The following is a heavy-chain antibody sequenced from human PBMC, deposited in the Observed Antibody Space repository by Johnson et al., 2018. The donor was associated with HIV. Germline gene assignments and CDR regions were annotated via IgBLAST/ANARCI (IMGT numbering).Heavy chain of an antibody. J-gene: IGHJ3*01. D-gene: IGHD2-15*01. CDR3: ARAAGVNVVVEDFDL. CDR1: GFTFSSYA. CDR2: ISYDGSSK. V-gene: IGHV3-30*14. Sequence: QVQLVESGGGVVQPGRSLRLSCAASGFTFSSYAMHWVRQAPGKGLEWVAVISYDGSSKYYADSVKGRFTISRDESKNTVYLEMTSLRTEDTAVYYCARAAGVNVVVEDFDLWGQGTMVTVSS.